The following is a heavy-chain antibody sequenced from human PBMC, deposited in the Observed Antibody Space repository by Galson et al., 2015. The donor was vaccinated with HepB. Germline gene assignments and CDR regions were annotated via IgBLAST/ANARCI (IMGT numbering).Heavy chain of an antibody. CDR2: ISGSGVNT. Sequence: SLRLSCAASGFTFSSYSMNWVRQAPGKGLEWVSGISGSGVNTYYADSVKGRFTISRDNSKNTLYLQMNSLRAEDTALYFCSKGVGDVYYMDVWGKGTTVTVSS. D-gene: IGHD3-10*01. CDR3: SKGVGDVYYMDV. CDR1: GFTFSSYS. J-gene: IGHJ6*03. V-gene: IGHV3-23*01.